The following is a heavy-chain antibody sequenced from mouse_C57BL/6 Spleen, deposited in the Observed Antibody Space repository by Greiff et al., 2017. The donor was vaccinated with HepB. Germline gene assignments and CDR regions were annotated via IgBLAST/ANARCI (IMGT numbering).Heavy chain of an antibody. CDR1: GFTFTDYY. J-gene: IGHJ3*01. CDR3: ARFPYDYDLAWFAY. D-gene: IGHD2-4*01. Sequence: DVMLVESGGGLVQPGGSLSLSCAASGFTFTDYYMSWVRQPPGKALEWLGFIRNKANGYTTEYSASVKGRFTIYRDNSKNILYLQMNALRAEDSATYYCARFPYDYDLAWFAYWGQGTLVTISA. CDR2: IRNKANGYTT. V-gene: IGHV7-3*01.